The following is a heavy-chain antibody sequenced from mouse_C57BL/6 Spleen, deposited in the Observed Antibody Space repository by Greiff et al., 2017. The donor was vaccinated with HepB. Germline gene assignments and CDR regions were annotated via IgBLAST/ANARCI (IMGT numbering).Heavy chain of an antibody. CDR1: GYTFTSYW. V-gene: IGHV1-69*01. Sequence: QVQLQQPGAELVMPGASVKLSCKASGYTFTSYWMHWVKQRPGQGLEWIGEIDPSDSDTNYNQKFKGKSTLTVDKSSSTAYMQLSSLTSEDSAVYYCARWLTGTGYFDVWGTGTTFTVSS. CDR2: IDPSDSDT. D-gene: IGHD4-1*01. J-gene: IGHJ1*03. CDR3: ARWLTGTGYFDV.